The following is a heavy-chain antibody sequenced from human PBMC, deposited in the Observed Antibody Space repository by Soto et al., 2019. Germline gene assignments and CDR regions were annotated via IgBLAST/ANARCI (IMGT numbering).Heavy chain of an antibody. Sequence: QVQLVQSGAEVKKPGASVKVSCKASGYTFTSYDINWVRQATGQGLEWMGWMNPNSGNTGYAQKFQGRVTMTRNTYISTAYMELSSLRSQDTAVYYCARGSTDIVVVPAAMRTYYYYYMDVWGKGTTVTVSS. J-gene: IGHJ6*03. CDR1: GYTFTSYD. CDR2: MNPNSGNT. V-gene: IGHV1-8*01. D-gene: IGHD2-2*01. CDR3: ARGSTDIVVVPAAMRTYYYYYMDV.